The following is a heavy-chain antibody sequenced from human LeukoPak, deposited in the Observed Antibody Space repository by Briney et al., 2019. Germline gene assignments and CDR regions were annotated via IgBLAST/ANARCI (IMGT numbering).Heavy chain of an antibody. Sequence: PGGSLRLSCAASGFTFNNYAMSWVRQAPGKGLEWVSGISWNSGSIGYADSVKGRFTISRDNAKNSLYLQMNSLRAEDTAVYYCATSPLRYIDAFDIWGQGTMVTVSS. CDR2: ISWNSGSI. CDR1: GFTFNNYA. J-gene: IGHJ3*02. CDR3: ATSPLRYIDAFDI. D-gene: IGHD4-17*01. V-gene: IGHV3-9*01.